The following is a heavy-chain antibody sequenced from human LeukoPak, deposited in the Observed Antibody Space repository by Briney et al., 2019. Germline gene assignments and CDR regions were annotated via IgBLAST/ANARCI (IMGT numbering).Heavy chain of an antibody. D-gene: IGHD4-17*01. CDR1: GFTFSSYS. J-gene: IGHJ4*02. CDR3: AKATTVTRGYFDY. Sequence: GGSLRLSCAASGFTFSSYSMNWVRQAPGKGLEWVSYISSSSSTIYYADSVKGRFTISRDNAKNTLYLQMNSLRAEDTAVYYCAKATTVTRGYFDYWGQGTLVTVSS. CDR2: ISSSSSTI. V-gene: IGHV3-48*01.